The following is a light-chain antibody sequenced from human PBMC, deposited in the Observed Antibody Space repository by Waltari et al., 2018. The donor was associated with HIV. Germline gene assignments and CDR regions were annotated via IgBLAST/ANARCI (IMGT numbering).Light chain of an antibody. CDR1: SSNIGAGYD. Sequence: QSVLTQPPSVSGAPGQRVTISCTGTSSNIGAGYDVHWYQQLPGTAPKLLIYANIHRPSGVPDRFSFSYFSISGSPAITGLQAEDYPDYICHRSISSIRAEVVSGGGTRLHVL. CDR2: ANI. CDR3: HRSISSIRAEVV. V-gene: IGLV1-40*01. J-gene: IGLJ2*01.